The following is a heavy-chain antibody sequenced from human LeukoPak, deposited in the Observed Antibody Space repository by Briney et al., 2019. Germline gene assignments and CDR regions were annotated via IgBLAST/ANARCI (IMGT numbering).Heavy chain of an antibody. CDR2: IYPGDSDT. J-gene: IGHJ2*01. CDR3: ASSVAGTFWYFDL. Sequence: GESLKISCKGSGYSFTSYWIGWVRQMPGKGLEWMGIIYPGDSDTRYSPSFQGQDTISADKSISTAYLQWSSLKASDTAMYYCASSVAGTFWYFDLWGRGTLVTVSS. CDR1: GYSFTSYW. D-gene: IGHD6-19*01. V-gene: IGHV5-51*01.